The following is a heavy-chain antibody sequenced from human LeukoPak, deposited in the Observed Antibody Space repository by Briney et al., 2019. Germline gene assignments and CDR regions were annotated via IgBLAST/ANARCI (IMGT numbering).Heavy chain of an antibody. CDR1: GGTFSSYA. J-gene: IGHJ4*02. Sequence: GASVKVSCKASGGTFSSYAISWVRQAPGQGLEWMGGIIPIFGTANYAQKFQGRVTITADESTSTAYMELSSLRSEDTAVYYCARTYSYGYAALDYWGQGTLVTVSS. D-gene: IGHD5-18*01. V-gene: IGHV1-69*13. CDR3: ARTYSYGYAALDY. CDR2: IIPIFGTA.